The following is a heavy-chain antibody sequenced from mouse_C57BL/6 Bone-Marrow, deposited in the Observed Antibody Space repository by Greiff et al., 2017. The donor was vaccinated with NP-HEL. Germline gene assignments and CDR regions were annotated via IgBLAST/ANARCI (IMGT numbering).Heavy chain of an antibody. J-gene: IGHJ2*01. Sequence: QVQLQQPGAELVKPGASVKMSCKASGYTFTSYWITWVKQRPGQGLEWIGDIYPGSGSTNDNEKFKSKATLTVDTSSSTAYMQLSSLTYEDSAVSYCARYEGYCDDWGQGTTLTVSS. V-gene: IGHV1-55*01. CDR2: IYPGSGST. CDR3: ARYEGYCDD. CDR1: GYTFTSYW. D-gene: IGHD2-3*01.